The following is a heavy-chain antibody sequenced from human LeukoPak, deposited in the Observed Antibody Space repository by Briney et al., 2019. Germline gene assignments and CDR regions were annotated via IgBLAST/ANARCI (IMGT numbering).Heavy chain of an antibody. CDR2: INHSGST. D-gene: IGHD5-18*01. J-gene: IGHJ4*02. Sequence: SETLSLTCAVYGGSFSGYYWSWIRQPPGKGLEWIGEINHSGSTNYNPSLKSRVTISVDTSKNQFSLKLSSVTAADTAVYYCARAPRGYSYGYLSFYFDYWGQGTLVTVSS. CDR1: GGSFSGYY. V-gene: IGHV4-34*01. CDR3: ARAPRGYSYGYLSFYFDY.